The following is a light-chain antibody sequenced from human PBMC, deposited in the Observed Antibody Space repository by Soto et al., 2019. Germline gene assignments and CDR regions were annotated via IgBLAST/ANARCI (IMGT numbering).Light chain of an antibody. CDR1: SSDVGGYNY. CDR2: DVS. J-gene: IGLJ1*01. V-gene: IGLV2-11*01. CDR3: CSYAGGPYV. Sequence: QSALTQLRSVSGSPGQSVAISCTGTSSDVGGYNYVSWYQQHPGKAPKVMIYDVSKRPSGVPDRFSGSKSGNTASLTISGLQAEDEADYYCCSYAGGPYVFGTGTKVTVL.